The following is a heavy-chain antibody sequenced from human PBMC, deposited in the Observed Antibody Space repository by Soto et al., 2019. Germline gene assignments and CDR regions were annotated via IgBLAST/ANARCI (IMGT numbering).Heavy chain of an antibody. J-gene: IGHJ6*02. V-gene: IGHV1-2*04. CDR2: INPNSGGT. CDR3: ARDLRDYGDDYNDYGMDV. D-gene: IGHD4-17*01. CDR1: GYTFTDYY. Sequence: QVQLVQSGAEVKKPGASVKVSCKASGYTFTDYYIHWVRQAPGQGLEWLGWINPNSGGTNYAQKCQGWVTTTRETSISTARMELSRLRSDDTAVYYCARDLRDYGDDYNDYGMDVWGQGTTVTVSS.